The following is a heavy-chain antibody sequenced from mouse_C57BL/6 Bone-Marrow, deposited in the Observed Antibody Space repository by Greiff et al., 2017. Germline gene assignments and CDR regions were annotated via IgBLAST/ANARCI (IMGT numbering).Heavy chain of an antibody. CDR3: ARHWDGYAMDY. J-gene: IGHJ4*01. CDR2: ISSGGSYT. Sequence: EVQGVESGGDLVKPGGSLKLSCAASGFTFSSYGMSWVRQTPDKRLEWVATISSGGSYTYYPDSVKGRFTISRDNAKNTLYLQMSSLKSEDTAMYDCARHWDGYAMDYWGQGTSVTVSS. V-gene: IGHV5-6*01. D-gene: IGHD4-1*01. CDR1: GFTFSSYG.